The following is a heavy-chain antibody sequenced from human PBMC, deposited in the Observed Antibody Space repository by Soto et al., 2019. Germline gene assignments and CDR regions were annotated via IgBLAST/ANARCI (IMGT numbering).Heavy chain of an antibody. D-gene: IGHD1-26*01. V-gene: IGHV1-2*02. CDR1: GYTFTGHS. J-gene: IGHJ4*02. Sequence: ASVNVSCKASGYTFTGHSIHWVRQAPEQGPEWMGEIGPESGATRYAQRFQGRVTMTRDMSITTVYMELNNLSPDDTAVYYCGRGRSGQIVVFYWGQGTPVTVSS. CDR2: IGPESGAT. CDR3: GRGRSGQIVVFY.